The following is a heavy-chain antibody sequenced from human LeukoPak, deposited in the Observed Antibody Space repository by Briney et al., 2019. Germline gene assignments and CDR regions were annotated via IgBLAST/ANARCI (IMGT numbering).Heavy chain of an antibody. CDR3: ARASRRGMDV. D-gene: IGHD1-14*01. CDR1: GYSISSGCY. Sequence: PSETLSLTCTVSGYSISSGCYWGWIRQPPGKGLEWIGSIYHSGSTYYNPSLKSRVTISVDTSKNQFSLKLSSVTAADTAVYYCARASRRGMDVWGKGTTVTVSS. CDR2: IYHSGST. V-gene: IGHV4-38-2*02. J-gene: IGHJ6*03.